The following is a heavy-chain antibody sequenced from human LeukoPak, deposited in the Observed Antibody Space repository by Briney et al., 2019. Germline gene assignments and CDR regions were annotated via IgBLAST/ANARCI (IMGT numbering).Heavy chain of an antibody. CDR2: LSSGGNT. J-gene: IGHJ4*02. V-gene: IGHV3-23*01. D-gene: IGHD2-2*03. Sequence: GGSLRLSCAASGFTFSSYAMSWVRQAPGKGLEWVATLSSGGNTHYADSVQGRFTISRDSSKNMLYLQMNSLGVEDTAMYYCAKKVTGNGYHPFDYWGQGALVTVSS. CDR3: AKKVTGNGYHPFDY. CDR1: GFTFSSYA.